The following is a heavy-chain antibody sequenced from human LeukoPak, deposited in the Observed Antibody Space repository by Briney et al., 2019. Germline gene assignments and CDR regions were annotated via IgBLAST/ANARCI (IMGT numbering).Heavy chain of an antibody. V-gene: IGHV4-39*01. CDR2: IYYSGNT. CDR3: ARGSKNGDYGVIFIY. Sequence: PETLSLTCTVSGVSISSSNSYWGWIRQPPGKGLEWIGSIYYSGNTYYNASLKSQVSISIDTSKNQFSLKLTSVTAADTAVYYCARGSKNGDYGVIFIYWGQGTLVTVSS. J-gene: IGHJ4*02. CDR1: GVSISSSNSY. D-gene: IGHD4-17*01.